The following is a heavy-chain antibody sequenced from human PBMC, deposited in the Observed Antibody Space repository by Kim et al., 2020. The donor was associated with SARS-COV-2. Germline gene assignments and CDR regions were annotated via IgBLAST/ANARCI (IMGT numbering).Heavy chain of an antibody. D-gene: IGHD6-19*01. CDR2: IYYSGST. Sequence: SETLSLTCTVSGGSVSSGSYYWSWIRQPPGKGLEWIGYIYYSGSTNYNPSLKSRVTISVDTSKNQFSLKLSSVTAADTAVYYCARGSGIAVAGTDFDYWGQGTLVTVSS. V-gene: IGHV4-61*01. CDR3: ARGSGIAVAGTDFDY. CDR1: GGSVSSGSYY. J-gene: IGHJ4*02.